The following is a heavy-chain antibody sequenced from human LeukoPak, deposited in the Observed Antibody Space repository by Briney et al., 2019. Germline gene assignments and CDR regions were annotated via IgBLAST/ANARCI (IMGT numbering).Heavy chain of an antibody. V-gene: IGHV4-61*02. CDR1: SVSVNSGNYY. Sequence: SQTLSLTCAVSSVSVNSGNYYWSWIRQPAGRGLEWIVRIYSSGSTNYNPSRKNRVTIPIDTSKNQFSLKLNSMTAADTAVYYCAREGSRGQYYFYYMDVWGKGTAVTVSS. J-gene: IGHJ6*03. D-gene: IGHD2-15*01. CDR3: AREGSRGQYYFYYMDV. CDR2: IYSSGST.